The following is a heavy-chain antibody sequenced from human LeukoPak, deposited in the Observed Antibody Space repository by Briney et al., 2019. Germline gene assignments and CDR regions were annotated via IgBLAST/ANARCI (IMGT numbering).Heavy chain of an antibody. Sequence: ASVKVSCKASGYTFTSYGISWVRQAPGQGLEWMGWMNPNSGNTGYAQKFQGRVTITRNTSISTAYMELSSLRSEDTAVYYCARDQERGPEQWLVFDYWGQGTLVTVSS. CDR2: MNPNSGNT. V-gene: IGHV1-8*03. CDR3: ARDQERGPEQWLVFDY. D-gene: IGHD6-19*01. J-gene: IGHJ4*02. CDR1: GYTFTSYG.